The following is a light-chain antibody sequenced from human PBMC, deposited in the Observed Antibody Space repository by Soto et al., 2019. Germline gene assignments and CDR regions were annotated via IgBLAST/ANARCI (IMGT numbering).Light chain of an antibody. Sequence: EIVLTQSPGTLSLSPGERATLSCRASQSVSSNYLAWYQQKPGQAPRLLIYGASSRATGIPDRFSGSGSGTDFTLTISGLEPEDFAVYYCKQYGGSTFFGPGTKVDIK. CDR2: GAS. CDR3: KQYGGSTF. J-gene: IGKJ3*01. V-gene: IGKV3-20*01. CDR1: QSVSSNY.